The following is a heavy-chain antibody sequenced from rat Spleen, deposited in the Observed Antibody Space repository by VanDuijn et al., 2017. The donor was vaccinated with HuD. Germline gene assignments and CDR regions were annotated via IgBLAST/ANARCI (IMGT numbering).Heavy chain of an antibody. D-gene: IGHD1-1*01. CDR1: GFTFSNYY. J-gene: IGHJ3*01. Sequence: EVELVESGGGLVQPGRSLKLSCVASGFTFSNYYMAWVRQAPTKGLEWVAYISHGGNTAFYRDSVKGRFTISRDNARRTLYLQMDSLRSEDTATYYCTRLYYSNWFAYWGQGTLVAVSS. V-gene: IGHV5-27*01. CDR2: ISHGGNTA. CDR3: TRLYYSNWFAY.